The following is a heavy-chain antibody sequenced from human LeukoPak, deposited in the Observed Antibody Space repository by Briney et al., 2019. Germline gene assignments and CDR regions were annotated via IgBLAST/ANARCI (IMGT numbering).Heavy chain of an antibody. Sequence: GGSLRLSCAASGFTSSSYWMNWVRQAPGKGLEWVAIIKQDGSQKYCVDSVKGRFTISTDTAKNSLYLLMNSLRAEDTAVYYCARASLSSLLTFDYWGQGTLVTVSS. J-gene: IGHJ4*02. CDR2: IKQDGSQK. D-gene: IGHD2-15*01. CDR1: GFTSSSYW. V-gene: IGHV3-7*01. CDR3: ARASLSSLLTFDY.